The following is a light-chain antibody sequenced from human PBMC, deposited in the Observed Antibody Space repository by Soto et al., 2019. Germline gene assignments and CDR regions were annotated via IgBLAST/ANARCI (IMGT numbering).Light chain of an antibody. CDR3: QPRSNWPRT. J-gene: IGKJ1*01. V-gene: IGKV3-11*01. CDR2: DAS. CDR1: QSVASY. Sequence: EIVLTQSPATLSLSPGERATLSCRASQSVASYLAWYQQRPGQAPRLLISDASKRATGIPGRISGSGSGTDFTLTISSLEPEDFAVYYCQPRSNWPRTFGQGTRVDIK.